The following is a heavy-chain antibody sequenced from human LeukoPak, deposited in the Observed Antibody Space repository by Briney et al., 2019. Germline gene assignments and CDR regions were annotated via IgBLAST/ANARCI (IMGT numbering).Heavy chain of an antibody. D-gene: IGHD2-15*01. CDR3: ARVMVVAGNSGYFLY. Sequence: SVKVSCKASGGSLSSFALNWVRQTPGQGLEWMGGIIPIFGSTNYAQKFQVRVTITADESTNTAYMELNSLRSEDTGVYYCARVMVVAGNSGYFLYWGQGTLVTVSS. CDR1: GGSLSSFA. J-gene: IGHJ1*01. V-gene: IGHV1-69*13. CDR2: IIPIFGST.